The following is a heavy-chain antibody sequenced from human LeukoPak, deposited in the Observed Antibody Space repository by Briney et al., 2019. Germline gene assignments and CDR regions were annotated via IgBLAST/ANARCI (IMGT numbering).Heavy chain of an antibody. V-gene: IGHV4-61*02. CDR3: ARDGSGSYYNSHDAFDI. CDR1: GGSISSGSYY. D-gene: IGHD3-10*01. CDR2: IYTSGST. Sequence: SQNLSLTCTVSGGSISSGSYYWSWIRQPAGKGLEWIGRIYTSGSTNYNPSLKSRVTISVDTSKNQFSLKLSSVTAADTAVYYCARDGSGSYYNSHDAFDIWGQGTMVTVSS. J-gene: IGHJ3*02.